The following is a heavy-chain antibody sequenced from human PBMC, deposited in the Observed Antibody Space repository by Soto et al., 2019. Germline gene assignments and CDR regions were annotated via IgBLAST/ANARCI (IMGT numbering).Heavy chain of an antibody. Sequence: QVPLVQSGAEVKKPGASVKDSCKASGYTFTSYGISWVRQAPGQGLEWMGWISAYNGNTNYAQKLQGRVTMTTDTSTSTAYIELRNLRPDDTAVYYCARGGGYNYIWGRVDWFDPWGQGTLVTVSS. D-gene: IGHD3-16*01. CDR3: ARGGGYNYIWGRVDWFDP. CDR2: ISAYNGNT. J-gene: IGHJ5*02. V-gene: IGHV1-18*01. CDR1: GYTFTSYG.